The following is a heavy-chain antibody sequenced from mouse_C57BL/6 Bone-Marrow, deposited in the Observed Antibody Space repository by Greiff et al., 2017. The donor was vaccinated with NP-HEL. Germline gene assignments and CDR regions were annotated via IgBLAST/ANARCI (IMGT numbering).Heavy chain of an antibody. D-gene: IGHD1-1*01. J-gene: IGHJ1*03. Sequence: EVQLVESGGGLVQPGGSLSLSCAASGFTFTDYYMSWVRQPPGKALEWLGFIRNKANGYTTEYSASVKGRFTISRDNSQSILYLQMNALRAEDSATYYCARYGYGSTFDVWGTGTTVTVSS. CDR1: GFTFTDYY. CDR2: IRNKANGYTT. CDR3: ARYGYGSTFDV. V-gene: IGHV7-3*01.